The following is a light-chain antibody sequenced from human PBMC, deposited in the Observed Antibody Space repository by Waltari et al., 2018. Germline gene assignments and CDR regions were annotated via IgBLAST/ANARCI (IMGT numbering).Light chain of an antibody. J-gene: IGLJ1*01. V-gene: IGLV1-44*01. CDR1: SAHTGSNY. Sequence: QSVLTQPPSASGTPGQRVTISCSGSSAHTGSNYVTWYQQFPGTAPKLLIYPISQRPLWVPDRFSGSKSGTSAFLAISGLQSEDEADYYCAAWDGSLNAYVFGAGTKVTVL. CDR2: PIS. CDR3: AAWDGSLNAYV.